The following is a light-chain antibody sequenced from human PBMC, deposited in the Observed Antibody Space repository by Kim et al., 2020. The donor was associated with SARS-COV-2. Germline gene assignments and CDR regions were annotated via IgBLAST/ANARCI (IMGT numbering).Light chain of an antibody. CDR2: NNY. CDR1: SSNIGAGYD. V-gene: IGLV1-40*01. J-gene: IGLJ3*02. CDR3: QSYDSSLSGWV. Sequence: QSVLTQPPSVSGAPGQGVTISCTGSSSNIGAGYDVQWYQQLPGEAPKLLIHNNYLRPSGVPDRFSGSKSGTSASLAITGLQAEDEADFFCQSYDSSLSGWVFGGGTQLTVL.